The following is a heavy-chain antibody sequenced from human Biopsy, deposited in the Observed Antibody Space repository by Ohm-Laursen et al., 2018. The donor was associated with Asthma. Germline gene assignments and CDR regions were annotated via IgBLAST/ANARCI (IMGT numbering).Heavy chain of an antibody. CDR3: ASPTYCSGSSCINNYYYALDV. CDR1: GYTFNSAG. V-gene: IGHV1-18*01. D-gene: IGHD2-15*01. CDR2: ISVYNGNT. Sequence: GASVKVSCKTSGYTFNSAGITWVRQAPEQGLEWMGWISVYNGNTKVAQKLQDRVTMITDTSTSTAYMELSSLRSDDTAVYYCASPTYCSGSSCINNYYYALDVWGQGTTVTVTS. J-gene: IGHJ6*02.